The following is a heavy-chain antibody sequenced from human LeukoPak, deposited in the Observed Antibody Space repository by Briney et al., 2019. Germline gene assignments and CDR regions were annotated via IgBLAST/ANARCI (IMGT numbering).Heavy chain of an antibody. Sequence: GGSLRLSCAASGFTFSSYSMNWVRQAPGNGLEWVANIEQDGSEKYYVGSVKGRFTISRDNAKNSLYLQMNSLRVEDTAVYYCARGLSTWFGESTHDYWGQGTLVTVSS. V-gene: IGHV3-7*01. CDR2: IEQDGSEK. J-gene: IGHJ4*02. CDR3: ARGLSTWFGESTHDY. CDR1: GFTFSSYS. D-gene: IGHD3-10*01.